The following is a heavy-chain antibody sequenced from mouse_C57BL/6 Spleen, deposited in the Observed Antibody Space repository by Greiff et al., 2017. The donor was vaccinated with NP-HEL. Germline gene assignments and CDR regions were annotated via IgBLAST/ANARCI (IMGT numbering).Heavy chain of an antibody. Sequence: EVQVVESGGGLVKPGGSLKLSCAASGFTFSDYGMHWVRQAPEKGLEWVAYISSGSSTIYYADTVKGRFTISRDNAKNTLFLQMTSLRSEDTAMYYCAFYYDYDWFAYWGQGTLVTVSA. V-gene: IGHV5-17*01. CDR1: GFTFSDYG. D-gene: IGHD2-4*01. CDR2: ISSGSSTI. CDR3: AFYYDYDWFAY. J-gene: IGHJ3*01.